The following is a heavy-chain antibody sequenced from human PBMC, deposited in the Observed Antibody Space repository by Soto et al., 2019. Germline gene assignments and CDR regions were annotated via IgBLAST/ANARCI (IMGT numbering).Heavy chain of an antibody. CDR1: GGTFSSYA. D-gene: IGHD2-8*01. J-gene: IGHJ6*02. CDR3: AAMVYAMKWWRDYYYGMDV. V-gene: IGHV1-69*12. Sequence: QVQLVQSGAEVKKPGSSVKVSCKASGGTFSSYAISWVRQAPGQGLEWMGGIIPIFGTANYAQKFQGRVTITADEXXSXAXVELSSLRSEDTAVYYWAAMVYAMKWWRDYYYGMDVWGQGTTVTVSS. CDR2: IIPIFGTA.